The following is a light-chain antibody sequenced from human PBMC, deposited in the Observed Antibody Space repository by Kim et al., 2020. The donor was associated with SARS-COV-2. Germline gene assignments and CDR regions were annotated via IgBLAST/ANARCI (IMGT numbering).Light chain of an antibody. CDR3: RQYNNRPPLT. Sequence: APGESATLSCRASQSVISNLAWWQQKPRQPPRRLINNASTRTTSIPASCCGSGSATKVSILIISRQSEDAAIYYCRQYNNRPPLTFGGGTKVDIK. CDR1: QSVISN. V-gene: IGKV3-15*01. J-gene: IGKJ4*01. CDR2: NAS.